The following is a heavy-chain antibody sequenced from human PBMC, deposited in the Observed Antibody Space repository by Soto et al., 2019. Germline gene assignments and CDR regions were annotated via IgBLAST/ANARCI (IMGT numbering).Heavy chain of an antibody. CDR1: GYTFTSYG. V-gene: IGHV1-18*01. CDR3: ARVITIFGVVTNYYYMDV. J-gene: IGHJ6*03. Sequence: QVQLVQSGAEVKKPGASVKVSCKASGYTFTSYGISWVRQAPGQGLEWMGWISAYNGNTKYAQKLQGRVTMTTDTSTSTAYMELRSLRSDDTAVYYCARVITIFGVVTNYYYMDVWGKGTTVTVSS. CDR2: ISAYNGNT. D-gene: IGHD3-3*01.